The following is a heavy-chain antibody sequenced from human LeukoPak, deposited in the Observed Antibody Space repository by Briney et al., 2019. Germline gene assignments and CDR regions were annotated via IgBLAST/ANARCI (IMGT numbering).Heavy chain of an antibody. CDR3: ARQAAVAGDLDAFDI. CDR2: IYYSGST. D-gene: IGHD6-19*01. CDR1: GGSISSSSYY. V-gene: IGHV4-39*01. Sequence: SETLSLTCTVSGGSISSSSYYWGWIRQPPGKGLEWIGSIYYSGSTYYNPSLKSRVTISVDTSKNQFSLKLSSVTAADTAVYYCARQAAVAGDLDAFDIWGQGTMVTVSP. J-gene: IGHJ3*02.